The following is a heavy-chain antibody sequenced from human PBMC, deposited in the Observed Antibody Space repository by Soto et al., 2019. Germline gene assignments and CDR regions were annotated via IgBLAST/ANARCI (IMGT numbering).Heavy chain of an antibody. CDR3: ARAGGRHSGGIDY. D-gene: IGHD1-26*01. CDR1: GGTFSSYS. J-gene: IGHJ4*02. Sequence: QVQLVQSGAEVKKPGSSVKVSCKASGGTFSSYSINWVRQAPGQGLEWMGEIIPIFGTANYAQKFQGRLTITADESTRRASMELRSLRSEDTAVYYCARAGGRHSGGIDYWGQGTLVAVSS. CDR2: IIPIFGTA. V-gene: IGHV1-69*01.